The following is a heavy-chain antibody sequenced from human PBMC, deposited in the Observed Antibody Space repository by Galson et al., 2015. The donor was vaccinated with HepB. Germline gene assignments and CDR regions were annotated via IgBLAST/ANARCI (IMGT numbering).Heavy chain of an antibody. J-gene: IGHJ5*02. D-gene: IGHD3-10*01. CDR1: GFTFSDYY. CDR2: ISSSSSYT. V-gene: IGHV3-11*06. CDR3: ARDNGRITMVRGVQNWFDP. Sequence: SLRLSCAASGFTFSDYYMSWIRQAPGKGLEWVSYISSSSSYTNYADSVKGRFTISRDNAKNSLYLQMNSLRAEDTAVYYCARDNGRITMVRGVQNWFDPWGQGTLVTVSS.